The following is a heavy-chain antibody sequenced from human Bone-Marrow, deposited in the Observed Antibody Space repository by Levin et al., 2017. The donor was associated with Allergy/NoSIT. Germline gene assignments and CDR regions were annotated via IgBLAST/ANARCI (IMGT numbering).Heavy chain of an antibody. Sequence: PSETLSLTCAVYGGSFSGYYWSWIRQPPGKGLEWIGEINHSGSTNYNPSLKSRVTISVDTSKNQFSLKLSSVTAADTAVYYCARGRGCSSTSCYVLGYYYYMDVWGKGTTVTVSS. D-gene: IGHD2-2*01. CDR2: INHSGST. CDR3: ARGRGCSSTSCYVLGYYYYMDV. CDR1: GGSFSGYY. V-gene: IGHV4-34*01. J-gene: IGHJ6*03.